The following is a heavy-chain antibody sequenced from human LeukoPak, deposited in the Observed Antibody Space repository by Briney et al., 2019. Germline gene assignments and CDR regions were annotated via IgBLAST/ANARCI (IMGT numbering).Heavy chain of an antibody. CDR1: GGSISGYF. D-gene: IGHD2/OR15-2a*01. V-gene: IGHV4-59*08. CDR3: ARHDPVGHFLRGMDV. J-gene: IGHJ6*02. Sequence: SETLSLTCAVSGGSISGYFWSWSRQPPGKGLEWIGYIYYTGSTIYNPSLRSRVTMSVDVSKNQFSLDLTSVTAADTGVYYCARHDPVGHFLRGMDVWGQGTTVTVSS. CDR2: IYYTGST.